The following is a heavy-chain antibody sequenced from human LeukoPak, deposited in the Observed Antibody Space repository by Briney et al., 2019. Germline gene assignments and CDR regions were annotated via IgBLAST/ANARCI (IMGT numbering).Heavy chain of an antibody. V-gene: IGHV3-7*01. CDR3: ARGGGSDWYENAFDI. D-gene: IGHD6-19*01. CDR1: GFTFSSYW. Sequence: GGSLRLSCAASGFTFSSYWMSWVRQAPGKGLEWVANIKQDGSEKYYVDSVKGRFTISRDNAKNSLYLHMNSLRAEDTAVYYCARGGGSDWYENAFDIWGQGTMVTVSS. J-gene: IGHJ3*02. CDR2: IKQDGSEK.